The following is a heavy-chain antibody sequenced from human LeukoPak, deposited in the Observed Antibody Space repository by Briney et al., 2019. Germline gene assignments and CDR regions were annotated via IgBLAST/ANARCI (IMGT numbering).Heavy chain of an antibody. Sequence: GESPKISCKGSGYSFTNYWIGWVRQMPGKGLEWMGIIYPGDSDTRYSPSFQGQVTISADKSISTAYLQWSSLKASDTAMYYCARQRSIYSSGWIYIDSWGQGTLVTVSS. J-gene: IGHJ4*02. V-gene: IGHV5-51*01. CDR3: ARQRSIYSSGWIYIDS. D-gene: IGHD6-19*01. CDR1: GYSFTNYW. CDR2: IYPGDSDT.